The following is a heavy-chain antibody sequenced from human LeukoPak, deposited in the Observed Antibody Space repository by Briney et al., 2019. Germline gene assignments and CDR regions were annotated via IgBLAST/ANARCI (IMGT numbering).Heavy chain of an antibody. CDR1: GYTFTGYY. CDR3: ARVDTVGTVNPFY. J-gene: IGHJ4*02. D-gene: IGHD5-12*01. CDR2: INPNTGAT. V-gene: IGHV1-2*02. Sequence: ASVKVSCKASGYTFTGYYMHWVRQAPEQGLEWMGWINPNTGATNFAQNFLGRVTMTGDTSISTAYMELSRLRPDDTAVYYCARVDTVGTVNPFYWGQGTLVTVSS.